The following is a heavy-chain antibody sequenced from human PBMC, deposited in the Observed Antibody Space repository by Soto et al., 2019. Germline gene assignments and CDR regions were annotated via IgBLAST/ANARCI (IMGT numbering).Heavy chain of an antibody. V-gene: IGHV3-30*18. CDR2: ISYDGSYK. J-gene: IGHJ4*02. CDR1: GFTFSSYG. D-gene: IGHD5-12*01. CDR3: AKEGSVVATPPDFDY. Sequence: QVQLVESGGGVVQPGRSLRLSCAASGFTFSSYGMHWVRQAPGKGLEWVAVISYDGSYKYYADSMKGRVTISRDNSKNKLYVQMNSLRDEYTAVYYCAKEGSVVATPPDFDYWGQGTLVTVSS.